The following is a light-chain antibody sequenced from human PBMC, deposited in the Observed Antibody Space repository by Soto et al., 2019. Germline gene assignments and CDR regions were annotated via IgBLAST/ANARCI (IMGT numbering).Light chain of an antibody. CDR2: GNT. Sequence: QSVLTQAPSVSGAPGQRVTISCTGSSSNIGAGYDVQWYQHLPGTAPKLLIHGNTNRPSGVPDRFSGSKSGTSASLAITALQAEDEGDYYCQSYDNTLSSWVFGGGTK. J-gene: IGLJ3*02. V-gene: IGLV1-40*01. CDR3: QSYDNTLSSWV. CDR1: SSNIGAGYD.